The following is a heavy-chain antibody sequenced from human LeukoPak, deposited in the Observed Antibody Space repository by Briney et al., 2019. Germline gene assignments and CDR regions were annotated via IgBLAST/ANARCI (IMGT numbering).Heavy chain of an antibody. CDR3: ARVIYSGWEGELSD. V-gene: IGHV3-74*01. Sequence: GGPLRLSCAASGHTFSGYWMLWVRHAPGRGLVWVSRINSDGSNTSYADPVMGRFTISRDNAKNTLYLQMNSLRAEDTAVYYCARVIYSGWEGELSDWGQGTLVTVSS. CDR1: GHTFSGYW. J-gene: IGHJ4*02. CDR2: INSDGSNT. D-gene: IGHD6-19*01.